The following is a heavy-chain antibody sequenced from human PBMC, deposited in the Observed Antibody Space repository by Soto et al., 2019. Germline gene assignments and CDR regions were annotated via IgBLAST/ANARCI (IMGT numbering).Heavy chain of an antibody. Sequence: SETLSLTCTVSGGSISPYYWSWIRQPPGKGLEWNGFIYYSGSTNYNPSLKSRVTISVDTSQNQFSLMLTSVTAADTAVYYCARPRSSGYAGEFDYWGQGTLVTVSS. CDR3: ARPRSSGYAGEFDY. D-gene: IGHD3-22*01. J-gene: IGHJ4*02. V-gene: IGHV4-59*01. CDR1: GGSISPYY. CDR2: IYYSGST.